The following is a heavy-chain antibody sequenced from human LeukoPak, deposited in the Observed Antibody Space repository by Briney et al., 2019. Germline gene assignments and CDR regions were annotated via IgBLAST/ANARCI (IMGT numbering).Heavy chain of an antibody. V-gene: IGHV3-23*01. CDR2: ISGSGGRT. Sequence: PGGSLRLSCAASRFTFSTYAMNWVRQAPGKGLEWVSAISGSGGRTFYADSVRGRFTISIDNSKNTLYLQMNSLRGEDTAVYYCVKAKEDYGDSAVDYWGQGTLATVSS. CDR1: RFTFSTYA. D-gene: IGHD4-17*01. J-gene: IGHJ4*02. CDR3: VKAKEDYGDSAVDY.